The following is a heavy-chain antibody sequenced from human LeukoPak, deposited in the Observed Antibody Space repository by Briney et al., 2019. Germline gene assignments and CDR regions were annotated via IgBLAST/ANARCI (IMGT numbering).Heavy chain of an antibody. J-gene: IGHJ6*03. CDR3: ARESLPAAINYYCYMDV. D-gene: IGHD2-2*01. CDR1: GGTFSSYA. CDR2: IIPIFGTA. V-gene: IGHV1-69*05. Sequence: SVKVSCKASGGTFSSYAISWVRQAPGQGREWMGRIIPIFGTANYAQKFQGRVTITTDESTSTAYMELSSLRSEDTAVYYCARESLPAAINYYCYMDVWGKGTTVTVSS.